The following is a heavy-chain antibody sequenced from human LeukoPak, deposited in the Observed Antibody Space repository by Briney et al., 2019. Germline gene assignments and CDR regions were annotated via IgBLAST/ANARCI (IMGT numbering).Heavy chain of an antibody. CDR2: IRSDGSET. CDR3: ARDRDWNKYFDY. D-gene: IGHD2-21*01. J-gene: IGHJ4*02. CDR1: GFVFSKYG. Sequence: GGSLRLSCAASGFVFSKYGMHWVRQAPGKGLEWVAFIRSDGSETYYADSVRGRFALSRDNSKTTLFLQMNSLRLKDTAVYYCARDRDWNKYFDYWGQGTLVAV. V-gene: IGHV3-30*02.